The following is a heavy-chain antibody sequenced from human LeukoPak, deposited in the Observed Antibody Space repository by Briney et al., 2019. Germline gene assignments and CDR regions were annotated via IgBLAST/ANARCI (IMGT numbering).Heavy chain of an antibody. CDR1: GFTFDDYA. V-gene: IGHV3-43D*03. CDR2: ISWDGDST. Sequence: GGSLRLSCAASGFTFDDYAMHWVRHAPGKGLECVSLISWDGDSTYYSDSVKGRFTISRDNNKNSLYLQTNSLRTEDTALYYCATAPYDSIGIFDYWGQGTLVTVSS. D-gene: IGHD3-22*01. CDR3: ATAPYDSIGIFDY. J-gene: IGHJ4*02.